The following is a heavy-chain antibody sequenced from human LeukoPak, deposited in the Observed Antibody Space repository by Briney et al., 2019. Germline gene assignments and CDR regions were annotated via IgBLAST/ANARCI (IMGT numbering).Heavy chain of an antibody. D-gene: IGHD5-18*01. CDR2: IYHSGST. V-gene: IGHV4-30-2*01. Sequence: SQTPSLTCAVSGGSISSGGYSWSWIRQPPGKGLEWIGYIYHSGSTYYNPSLKSRVTISVDRSKNQFSLKLSSVTAADTAVYYCASQKQLYSYGPFDYWGQGTLVTVSS. CDR1: GGSISSGGYS. J-gene: IGHJ4*02. CDR3: ASQKQLYSYGPFDY.